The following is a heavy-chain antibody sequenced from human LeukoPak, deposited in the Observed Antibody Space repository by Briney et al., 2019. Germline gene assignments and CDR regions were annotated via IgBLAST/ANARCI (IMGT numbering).Heavy chain of an antibody. J-gene: IGHJ4*02. CDR2: IKQDGSEK. CDR3: ATSLGINTAMVFDY. CDR1: RFTFSSYW. V-gene: IGHV3-7*01. D-gene: IGHD5-18*01. Sequence: GGSLRLSCAASRFTFSSYWMSWVRQAPGKGLEWVASIKQDGSEKYYVDSVKGRFTISRDNAKNSLYLQMNSLRAEDTAVYYCATSLGINTAMVFDYWGQGTLVTVSS.